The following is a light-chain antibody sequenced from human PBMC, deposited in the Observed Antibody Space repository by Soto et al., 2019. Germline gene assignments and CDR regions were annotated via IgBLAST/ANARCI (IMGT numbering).Light chain of an antibody. CDR3: SSYTSSSSYV. Sequence: QSVLTQPASVSGSPGRSITISCTGTSSDVGGYNYVSWYQQHPGKAPKLMIYEVSNRPSGVSNRFSGSKSGNTASLTISGLQAEDEADYYRSSYTSSSSYVFGTGTKVTVL. V-gene: IGLV2-14*01. CDR1: SSDVGGYNY. J-gene: IGLJ1*01. CDR2: EVS.